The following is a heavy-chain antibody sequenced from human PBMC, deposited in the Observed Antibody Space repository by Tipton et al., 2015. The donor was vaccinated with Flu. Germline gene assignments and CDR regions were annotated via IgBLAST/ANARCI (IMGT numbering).Heavy chain of an antibody. V-gene: IGHV3-21*01. CDR1: GFTFSSYS. J-gene: IGHJ5*02. Sequence: SLRLSCAASGFTFSSYSMNWVRQAPGKGLEWVSSISSSSSYIYYADSVKGRFTISRDSAKNSLYLQMNSLRAEDTAVYYCARERAVAGTKWFDPWGQGTLVTVSS. CDR2: ISSSSSYI. CDR3: ARERAVAGTKWFDP. D-gene: IGHD6-19*01.